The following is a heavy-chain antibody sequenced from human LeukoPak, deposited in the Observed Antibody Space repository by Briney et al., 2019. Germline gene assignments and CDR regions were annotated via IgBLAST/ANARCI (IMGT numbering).Heavy chain of an antibody. Sequence: ASVKVSCKASGYTFTGYYMHWVRQAPGQGLEWMGWINPNSGGTNSAQKLQGRVTMTTDTSTSTAYMELRSLRSDDTAVYYCARDERNQYYYDSSGPQGDFDYWGQGTLVTVSS. D-gene: IGHD3-22*01. J-gene: IGHJ4*02. CDR1: GYTFTGYY. CDR2: INPNSGGT. CDR3: ARDERNQYYYDSSGPQGDFDY. V-gene: IGHV1-2*02.